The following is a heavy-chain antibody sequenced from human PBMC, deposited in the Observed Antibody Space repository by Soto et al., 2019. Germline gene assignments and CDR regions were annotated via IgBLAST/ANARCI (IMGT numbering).Heavy chain of an antibody. J-gene: IGHJ4*02. CDR1: GFTFSSYA. D-gene: IGHD4-17*01. V-gene: IGHV3-23*01. Sequence: EVQLLESGGGLVQPGGSLRLSCAASGFTFSSYAMSWVRQAPGKGLEWVSAISGSGGSTYYADSVKGRFTISRDNSMSTLYLQMNSLRAEDTAVYYCATGRGGGVTTPFDYWGQGTLVTVSS. CDR2: ISGSGGST. CDR3: ATGRGGGVTTPFDY.